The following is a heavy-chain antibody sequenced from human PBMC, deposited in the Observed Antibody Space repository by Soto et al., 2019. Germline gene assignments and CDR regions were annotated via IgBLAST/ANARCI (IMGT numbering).Heavy chain of an antibody. CDR3: ARRQTTIFGVVSFDY. V-gene: IGHV4-4*02. J-gene: IGHJ4*02. CDR2: IYHSGST. Sequence: PSETLSLTCAVSGGSISSSNWWSWVRQPPGKGLEWIGEIYHSGSTNYNPSLKSRVTISVDKSKNQFSLKLSSVTAADTAVYYRARRQTTIFGVVSFDYWGQGTLVTVSS. CDR1: GGSISSSNW. D-gene: IGHD3-3*01.